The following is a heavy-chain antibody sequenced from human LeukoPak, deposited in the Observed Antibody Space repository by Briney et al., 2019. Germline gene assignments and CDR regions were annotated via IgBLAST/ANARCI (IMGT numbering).Heavy chain of an antibody. V-gene: IGHV1-24*01. J-gene: IGHJ4*02. Sequence: ASVKVSCKVSGYTLTELSMHWVRQAPGKGLEWMGGFDPEDGETIYAQKFQSRVTITEDTSTDTAYMELSSLRSEDTAVYYCATARGGYTFSADYWGQGTLVTVSS. CDR3: ATARGGYTFSADY. D-gene: IGHD5-24*01. CDR2: FDPEDGET. CDR1: GYTLTELS.